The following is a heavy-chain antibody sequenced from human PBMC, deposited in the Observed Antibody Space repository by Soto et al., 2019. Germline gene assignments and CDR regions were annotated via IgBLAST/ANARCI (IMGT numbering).Heavy chain of an antibody. V-gene: IGHV3-23*01. J-gene: IGHJ4*02. CDR3: AKNQERELPRVIDF. Sequence: GGSLRLSCATSGLTFSNYAMSWVRQAPGGGLEWVSSMSVSSSTTYYADSVKGRFTISRDRSKNTLYLQMSSLRAEDTALYYCAKNQERELPRVIDFWGQGTLVTAPQ. CDR2: MSVSSSTT. D-gene: IGHD1-7*01. CDR1: GLTFSNYA.